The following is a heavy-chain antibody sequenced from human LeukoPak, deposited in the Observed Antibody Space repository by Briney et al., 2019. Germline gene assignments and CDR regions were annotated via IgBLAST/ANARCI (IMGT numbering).Heavy chain of an antibody. CDR1: GFTFSSYS. Sequence: GGSLRLSCSASGFTFSSYSMHWVRQAPGKGLQYVSAINSNGDYTYYTDAVRDRFTISRDSSKNTLSLQMSSLRPEDTAVYYCVKAGYCTRSSCERNWFDPWGQGTQVTVSS. D-gene: IGHD2-2*01. V-gene: IGHV3-64D*06. CDR3: VKAGYCTRSSCERNWFDP. J-gene: IGHJ5*02. CDR2: INSNGDYT.